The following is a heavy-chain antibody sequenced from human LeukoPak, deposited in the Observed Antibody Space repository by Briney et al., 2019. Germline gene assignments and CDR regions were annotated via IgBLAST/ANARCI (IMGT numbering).Heavy chain of an antibody. J-gene: IGHJ3*02. V-gene: IGHV1-2*02. D-gene: IGHD3-9*01. Sequence: NPNSGGTNYAQKFQGRVTMTRDTSIGTAYMELSRLRSDDTAVYYCARSQELVTMDDACDSWGQGTLVTVSS. CDR2: NPNSGGT. CDR3: ARSQELVTMDDACDS.